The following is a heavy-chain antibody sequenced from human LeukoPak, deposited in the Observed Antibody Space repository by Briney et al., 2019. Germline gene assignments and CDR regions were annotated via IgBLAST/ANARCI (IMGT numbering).Heavy chain of an antibody. CDR2: IYYSGST. V-gene: IGHV4-59*01. J-gene: IGHJ5*02. D-gene: IGHD6-19*01. CDR3: ARDVSGYSSGGSNWFDP. Sequence: SETLSLTCTVSGGSISSYYWSWIRQPPGKGLEWIGYIYYSGSTNYNPSLMSRVTISVDTSKNQFSLKLSSVTAADTAVYYCARDVSGYSSGGSNWFDPWGQGTLVTVSS. CDR1: GGSISSYY.